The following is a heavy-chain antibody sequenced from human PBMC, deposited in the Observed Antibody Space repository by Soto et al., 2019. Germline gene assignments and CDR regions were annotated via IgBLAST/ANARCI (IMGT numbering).Heavy chain of an antibody. J-gene: IGHJ4*02. CDR3: SRGILV. V-gene: IGHV4-31*03. D-gene: IGHD5-18*01. CDR2: ISYGGST. Sequence: QVQLQESGPGLVKPSQPLSLPCTVSGGSINSGGYCWSWIRQHPGKGLDWIGCISYGGSTSYNPSLKSRVTISVDTSKNQFSLKLTSVTAADTAVYYCSRGILVWGQGALITGSS. CDR1: GGSINSGGYC.